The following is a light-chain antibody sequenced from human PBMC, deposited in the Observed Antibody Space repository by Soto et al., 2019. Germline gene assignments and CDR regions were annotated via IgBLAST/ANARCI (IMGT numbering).Light chain of an antibody. J-gene: IGKJ2*01. CDR2: KAS. Sequence: DIQMTESPSTLSASVGDRVTITCRASQSISSWLAWYQQKPGKAPKLLIYKASSLESGVPSRFSGSGSATEFTLTISSLQPDDFATYYCQQYNSYSYTFGQETKLEIK. V-gene: IGKV1-5*03. CDR1: QSISSW. CDR3: QQYNSYSYT.